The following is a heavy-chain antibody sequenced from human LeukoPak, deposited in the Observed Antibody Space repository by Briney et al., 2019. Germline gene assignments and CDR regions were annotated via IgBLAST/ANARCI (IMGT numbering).Heavy chain of an antibody. D-gene: IGHD4-11*01. CDR3: ARDYTRKYNWFDP. Sequence: GGSLRLSCAASGFTFSSYSMNLVRQAPGKGLEWVSSISSSSSYIYYADSVKGRFTISRDNAKNSLYLQMNSLRAEDTAVYYCARDYTRKYNWFDPWGQGTLVTASS. V-gene: IGHV3-21*01. J-gene: IGHJ5*02. CDR2: ISSSSSYI. CDR1: GFTFSSYS.